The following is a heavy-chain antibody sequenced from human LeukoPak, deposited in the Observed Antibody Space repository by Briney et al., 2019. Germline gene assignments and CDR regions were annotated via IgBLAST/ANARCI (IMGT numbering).Heavy chain of an antibody. CDR1: GFTFSSYA. V-gene: IGHV3-49*04. Sequence: PGRSLRLSCAASGFTFSSYAMSWVRQAPGKGLEWVGFIRSKAYGGTTEYAASVKGRFTISRDDSKSIAYLQMNSLRTEDTALYYCTTDRSGYTYGYNYWGQGALVTVSS. CDR2: IRSKAYGGTT. CDR3: TTDRSGYTYGYNY. J-gene: IGHJ4*02. D-gene: IGHD5-18*01.